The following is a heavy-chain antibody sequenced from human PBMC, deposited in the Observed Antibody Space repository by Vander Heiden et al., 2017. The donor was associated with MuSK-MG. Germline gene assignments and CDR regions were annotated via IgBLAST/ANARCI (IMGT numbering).Heavy chain of an antibody. V-gene: IGHV3-23*01. D-gene: IGHD6-13*01. J-gene: IGHJ3*01. Sequence: EVQLLESGAGLVQPGGSLSLSCVASGFTFINYAMSWARQAPGKGLEWVSGISANTGSTYYTDSVKGHFTISRDNSKNTLSLQLNSLRAEDTALYYCAKAYSSNYYRDAFDFWGQGTMVTVSS. CDR1: GFTFINYA. CDR3: AKAYSSNYYRDAFDF. CDR2: ISANTGST.